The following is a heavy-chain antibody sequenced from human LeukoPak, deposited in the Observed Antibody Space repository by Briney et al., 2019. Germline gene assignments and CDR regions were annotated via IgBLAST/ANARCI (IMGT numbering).Heavy chain of an antibody. CDR3: AREVAPAATFYYYGMDV. CDR2: ISYVGSNK. D-gene: IGHD2-2*01. V-gene: IGHV3-30*04. J-gene: IGHJ6*04. CDR1: GFTFSSYP. Sequence: GGSLRLSCAASGFTFSSYPMHWVRQAPGKGLEWVAIISYVGSNKYCADSVKGRFTISRDNSKNTLDLQMNSLRAEDTAVYYCAREVAPAATFYYYGMDVWGKGTTVTVSS.